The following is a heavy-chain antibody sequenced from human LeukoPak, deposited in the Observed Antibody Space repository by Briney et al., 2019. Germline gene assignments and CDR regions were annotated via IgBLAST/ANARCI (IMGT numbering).Heavy chain of an antibody. V-gene: IGHV3-30*02. Sequence: GGSLRLSCAASGFIFSSYGMHWVRQAPGKELEWVAFIRYDGSKKYYADSVKGRFTISRDNSKNTLYLQMNSLRAEDTAVYYCARRAGAYSHPYDYWGQGTLVTVSS. J-gene: IGHJ4*02. CDR3: ARRAGAYSHPYDY. D-gene: IGHD4/OR15-4a*01. CDR1: GFIFSSYG. CDR2: IRYDGSKK.